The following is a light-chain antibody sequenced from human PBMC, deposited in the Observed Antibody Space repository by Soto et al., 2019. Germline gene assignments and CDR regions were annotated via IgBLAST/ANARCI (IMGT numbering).Light chain of an antibody. J-gene: IGLJ7*01. CDR2: EVS. CDR1: SSDVGSYNL. Sequence: QSALTQPASVSGSPGQSITISCTGTSSDVGSYNLVSWYQQHPGKAPQLMIYEVSKRPSGVSNRFSGSKSGNTASLTISGLQAEDEADYYCCSYAGSSTLFGGGTQLTVL. V-gene: IGLV2-23*02. CDR3: CSYAGSSTL.